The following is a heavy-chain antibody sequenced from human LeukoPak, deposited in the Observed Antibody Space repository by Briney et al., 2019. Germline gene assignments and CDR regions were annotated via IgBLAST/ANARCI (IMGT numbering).Heavy chain of an antibody. CDR3: AKDREAPYSSQFGYYFDY. Sequence: PGGSLRLSCAASGFTFSSYGMHWVRQAPGKGLEWVAFIRYDGSNKYYADSVKGRFTISRDNSKNTLYLQMNSLRAEDTAVYYCAKDREAPYSSQFGYYFDYWGQGTLVTVSS. J-gene: IGHJ4*02. V-gene: IGHV3-30*02. CDR1: GFTFSSYG. D-gene: IGHD5-18*01. CDR2: IRYDGSNK.